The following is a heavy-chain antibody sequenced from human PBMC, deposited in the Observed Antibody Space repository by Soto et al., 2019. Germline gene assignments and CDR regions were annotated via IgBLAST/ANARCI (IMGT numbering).Heavy chain of an antibody. Sequence: SVKVSGKASGGTFSSYAISWVRQAPGQGLEWMGGIIPIFGTANYAQKFQGRVTITADESTSTAYMELSSLISEDTAVYYCANSRWLQPKRGGGYFDYWGQGTLVTAPQ. CDR3: ANSRWLQPKRGGGYFDY. CDR1: GGTFSSYA. CDR2: IIPIFGTA. D-gene: IGHD5-12*01. J-gene: IGHJ4*02. V-gene: IGHV1-69*13.